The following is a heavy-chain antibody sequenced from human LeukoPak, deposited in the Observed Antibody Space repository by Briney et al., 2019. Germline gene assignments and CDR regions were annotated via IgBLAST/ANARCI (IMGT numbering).Heavy chain of an antibody. CDR3: AREFDSGSWYFDY. V-gene: IGHV3-33*01. J-gene: IGHJ4*02. D-gene: IGHD3-10*01. CDR1: GFIFSNYG. CDR2: IWSDGSKK. Sequence: GRSLRLSCAASGFIFSNYGFHWVRQAPGKGLEWVALIWSDGSKKYYTDSVKGRFTISRDDSENTLFLQMNSLRAEDMAVYYCAREFDSGSWYFDYWDQGTLVTVSS.